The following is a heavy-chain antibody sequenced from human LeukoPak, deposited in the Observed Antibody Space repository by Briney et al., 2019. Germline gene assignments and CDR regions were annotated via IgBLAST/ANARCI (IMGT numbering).Heavy chain of an antibody. J-gene: IGHJ4*02. V-gene: IGHV3-21*05. D-gene: IGHD5-24*01. CDR1: GFTFNIYG. CDR3: ARATRQGYDY. CDR2: IGHRSVDI. Sequence: PGGSLRLSCAASGFTFNIYGMNWVRQAPGKGPEWVSYIGHRSVDIHYRDSAKGRFTVSRDNARNSLYLLMNSLRVDDTAVYYCARATRQGYDYWGRGTLVTVSS.